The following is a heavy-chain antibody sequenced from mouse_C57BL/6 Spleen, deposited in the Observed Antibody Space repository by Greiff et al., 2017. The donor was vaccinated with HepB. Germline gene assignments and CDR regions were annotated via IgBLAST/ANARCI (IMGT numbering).Heavy chain of an antibody. Sequence: EVKLVESGGGLVKPGGSLKLSCAASGFTFSDYGMHWVRQAPEKGLEWVAYISSGSSTIYYADTVKGRFTISRDNAKNTLFLQMTSLRSEDTAMYYCARKNYYGSSNYYAMDYWGQGTSVTVSS. J-gene: IGHJ4*01. D-gene: IGHD1-1*01. CDR2: ISSGSSTI. V-gene: IGHV5-17*01. CDR3: ARKNYYGSSNYYAMDY. CDR1: GFTFSDYG.